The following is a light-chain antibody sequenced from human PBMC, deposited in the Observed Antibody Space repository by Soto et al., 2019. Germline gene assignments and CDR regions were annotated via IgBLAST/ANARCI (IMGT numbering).Light chain of an antibody. CDR2: GAA. CDR3: QMYNNWVGT. V-gene: IGKV3-15*01. J-gene: IGKJ4*01. CDR1: QSISSN. Sequence: EVVMTQSPAILSVSPGERATLSCRANQSISSNLAWYQQKPGQAPRLLIYGAATRATGIPARFSGSGSGTDFTLTINSLQSEHFAVYYCQMYNNWVGTFGGGTKVDIK.